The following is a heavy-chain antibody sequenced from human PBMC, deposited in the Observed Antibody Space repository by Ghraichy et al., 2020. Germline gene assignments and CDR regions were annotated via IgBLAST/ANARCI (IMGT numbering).Heavy chain of an antibody. CDR2: ISGSGGRT. Sequence: GGSPRLSCAASGFTFSSYAMSWVRQAPGKGLEWVSGISGSGGRTYYADSVKGRFTISRDNSKNTLYLQMNNLRAEDTAVYYCAKDHHVRAASSYHFWFDPWGHGTLLTISS. D-gene: IGHD2-15*01. J-gene: IGHJ5*02. V-gene: IGHV3-23*01. CDR1: GFTFSSYA. CDR3: AKDHHVRAASSYHFWFDP.